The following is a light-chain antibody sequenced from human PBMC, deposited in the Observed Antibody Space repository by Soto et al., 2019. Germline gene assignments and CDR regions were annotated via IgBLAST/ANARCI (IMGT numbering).Light chain of an antibody. CDR3: QQYGRYRT. J-gene: IGKJ1*01. V-gene: IGKV1-5*03. Sequence: DIQMTQSPSTLSASVGDRVTITCRASQSTSTWLAWYQHKPGKAPNLLIYKASSLESGVPSRFSGSGSGTEFTLTISSLQPDDVATYYCQQYGRYRTFGQGPRWKSN. CDR1: QSTSTW. CDR2: KAS.